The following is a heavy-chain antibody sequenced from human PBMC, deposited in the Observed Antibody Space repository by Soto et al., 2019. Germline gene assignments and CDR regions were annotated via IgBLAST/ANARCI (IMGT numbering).Heavy chain of an antibody. V-gene: IGHV3-30*18. CDR2: ISYDGSNK. CDR3: AKEWAVVDAIGYFDY. D-gene: IGHD2-8*02. Sequence: LRLSCAASGFTFSSYGMHWVRQAPGKGLEWVAVISYDGSNKYYAESVKGRFTISRDNSKNTLYLQMNSLRAEDTAVYYCAKEWAVVDAIGYFDYWGQGTLVTVSS. J-gene: IGHJ4*02. CDR1: GFTFSSYG.